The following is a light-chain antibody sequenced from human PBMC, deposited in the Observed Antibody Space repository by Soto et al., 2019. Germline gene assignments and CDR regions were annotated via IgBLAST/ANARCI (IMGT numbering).Light chain of an antibody. CDR1: QSISSY. V-gene: IGKV1-39*01. Sequence: DIQMTQSPSSLSASVGDRVTITCRASQSISSYLNWYQQKPGKAPKLLIYAAFSLQSGVPSRFSGRESGPDLTLNISSLQPEDFATYDSQQSYSPPQTFGQGTQVEIK. CDR2: AAF. J-gene: IGKJ1*01. CDR3: QQSYSPPQT.